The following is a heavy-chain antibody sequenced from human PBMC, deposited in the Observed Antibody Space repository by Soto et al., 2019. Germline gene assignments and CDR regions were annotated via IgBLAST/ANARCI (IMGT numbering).Heavy chain of an antibody. J-gene: IGHJ4*02. CDR2: ISAYNGNT. D-gene: IGHD5-18*01. Sequence: ASVKVSCKASGYTFTSYGISWVRQAPGQGLEWMGWISAYNGNTNYAQKLQGRVTMTTDTSTSTAYMELRSLRSDDTAVYYCASSRYSYGYEALDYWGQGTLVTVSS. CDR3: ASSRYSYGYEALDY. V-gene: IGHV1-18*01. CDR1: GYTFTSYG.